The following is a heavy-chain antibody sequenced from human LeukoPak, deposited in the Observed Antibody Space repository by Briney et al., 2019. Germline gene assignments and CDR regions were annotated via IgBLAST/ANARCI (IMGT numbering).Heavy chain of an antibody. CDR3: ASGRQLGY. CDR2: IKEDGSEK. Sequence: QPGGSLRLSCAASGFTFSNYWTSWVRQAPGKGLEWVANIKEDGSEKYYVDSVKGRFTISRDNARNSLYLQMNSLRAEDTAVYYCASGRQLGYWGQGTLVTVSS. J-gene: IGHJ4*02. CDR1: GFTFSNYW. V-gene: IGHV3-7*01. D-gene: IGHD6-13*01.